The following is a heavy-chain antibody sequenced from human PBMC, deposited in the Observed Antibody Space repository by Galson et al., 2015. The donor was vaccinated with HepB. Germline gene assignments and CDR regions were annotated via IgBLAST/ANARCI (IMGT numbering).Heavy chain of an antibody. CDR3: ARKIGAYYNDVFDY. CDR1: GFSLSDGRMG. D-gene: IGHD1-1*01. J-gene: IGHJ4*01. Sequence: PALVKPTQTLTLTCTVSGFSLSDGRMGMSWIRQPPGRALEWLAHIFSNDEKSYSTSLNSRLTISKDTSKSQVVLTMTNVDPVDTGRYYCARKIGAYYNDVFDYWGHGILVTVSS. CDR2: IFSNDEK. V-gene: IGHV2-26*01.